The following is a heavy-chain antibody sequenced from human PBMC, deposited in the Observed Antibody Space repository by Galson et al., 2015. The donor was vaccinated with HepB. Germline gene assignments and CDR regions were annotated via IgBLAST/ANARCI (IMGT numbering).Heavy chain of an antibody. J-gene: IGHJ4*02. CDR3: ARDWTRYSSSAGLFDY. D-gene: IGHD6-6*01. CDR2: TYYRSKWYN. V-gene: IGHV6-1*01. Sequence: CAISGDSVSSNSAAWNWIRQSPSRGLEWLGRTYYRSKWYNDYAVSVKSRITINPDTSKNQFSLQLNSVTPEDTAVYYCARDWTRYSSSAGLFDYWGQGTLVTVSS. CDR1: GDSVSSNSAA.